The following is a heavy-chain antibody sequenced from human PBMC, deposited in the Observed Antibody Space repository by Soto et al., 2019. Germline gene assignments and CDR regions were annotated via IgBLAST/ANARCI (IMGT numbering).Heavy chain of an antibody. CDR3: ARGGFSYGTGIEH. D-gene: IGHD5-18*01. CDR2: KKQDGSEE. Sequence: GGSLRLSCAASGFSISRYWMSWVRQAPGKGLEWVADKKQDGSEEYYVDSVKGRFTVSRDNAKNSVYLQLTSLRVEDTALYYCARGGFSYGTGIEHWGQGALVTVS. CDR1: GFSISRYW. V-gene: IGHV3-7*01. J-gene: IGHJ5*02.